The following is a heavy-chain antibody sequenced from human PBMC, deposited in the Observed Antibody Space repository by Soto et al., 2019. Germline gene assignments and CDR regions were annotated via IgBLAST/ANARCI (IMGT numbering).Heavy chain of an antibody. Sequence: GSLRLACAASGXTFSSYSMDWVRQAPGKGLEWVAVISYDGSNKYYADSVKGRFTISRDNSKNTLYLQMSSMRAEDTAVYYCARVRSSGWYADYWGQGTLGTVSS. CDR3: ARVRSSGWYADY. J-gene: IGHJ4*02. V-gene: IGHV3-30-3*01. CDR2: ISYDGSNK. CDR1: GXTFSSYS. D-gene: IGHD6-19*01.